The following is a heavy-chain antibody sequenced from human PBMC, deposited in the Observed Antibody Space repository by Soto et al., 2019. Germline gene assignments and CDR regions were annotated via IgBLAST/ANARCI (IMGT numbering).Heavy chain of an antibody. V-gene: IGHV1-2*02. CDR2: INPDSGRT. Sequence: QVQLVQSGPEVGKPGASVKVSCKASGYTFTGYYLHWVRQAPGQGLEWMGYINPDSGRTRYAQKFQVTVTMTRDTYITKAYLELSSLKYDDSAIFYCALSFSQTNIDVWGQGTTVIVSS. CDR3: ALSFSQTNIDV. CDR1: GYTFTGYY. J-gene: IGHJ6*01.